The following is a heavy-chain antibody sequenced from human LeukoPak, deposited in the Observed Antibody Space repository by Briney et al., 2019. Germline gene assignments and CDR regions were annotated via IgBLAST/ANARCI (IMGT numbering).Heavy chain of an antibody. CDR2: ISSSSSYI. Sequence: PGGSLRLSCAASGFTFSSYSMNWVRQAPGKGLEWVSFISSSSSYIYYADSMKGRFTISRDNAKNSLYLQMDSLRAEDTAVYYCASRTPRRLPIAVADYFDYWGQGTLVTVSS. V-gene: IGHV3-21*01. CDR3: ASRTPRRLPIAVADYFDY. J-gene: IGHJ4*02. D-gene: IGHD6-19*01. CDR1: GFTFSSYS.